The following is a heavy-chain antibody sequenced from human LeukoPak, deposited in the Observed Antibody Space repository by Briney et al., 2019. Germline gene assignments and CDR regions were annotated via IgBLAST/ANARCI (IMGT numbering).Heavy chain of an antibody. CDR1: GFTFDDYA. V-gene: IGHV3-43*02. Sequence: GGSLRLSCAASGFTFDDYAMHWVRQAPGKGLEWVSLSSGDGGSTYYADSVNGRCTISRDNSKNPLYLQMNSLRTEDTALYYCAKDSPRGNMLYLECFFDYWGQGTLVTVSS. J-gene: IGHJ4*02. CDR2: SSGDGGST. CDR3: AKDSPRGNMLYLECFFDY. D-gene: IGHD2-8*01.